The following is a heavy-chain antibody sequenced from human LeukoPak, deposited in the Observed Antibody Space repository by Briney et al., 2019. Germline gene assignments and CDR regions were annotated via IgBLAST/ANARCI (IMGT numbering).Heavy chain of an antibody. D-gene: IGHD3-10*01. CDR2: INSNSNYM. Sequence: PGGSLRLSCAASGFIFSYYSMNCGRQAPGKGLEWVSSINSNSNYMSYADSVKGRFTISRDNAKNSLYLQMTSLRAEDTAVYYCARSEFEAFDMWGQGTMVTVSS. V-gene: IGHV3-21*01. CDR3: ARSEFEAFDM. J-gene: IGHJ3*02. CDR1: GFIFSYYS.